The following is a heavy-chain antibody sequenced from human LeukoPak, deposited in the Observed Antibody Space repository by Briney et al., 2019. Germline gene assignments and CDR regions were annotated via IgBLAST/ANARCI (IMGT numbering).Heavy chain of an antibody. CDR2: IYYSGST. V-gene: IGHV4-59*12. D-gene: IGHD3-10*01. CDR1: GGSISSYY. Sequence: SETLSLTCTVSGGSISSYYWSWIRQPPGKGLEWIGYIYYSGSTNYNPSLKSRVTISVDTSKNQFSLKLSSVTAADTAVYYCARDSRLIYGSGSYYDLPFDYWGQGTLVTVSS. J-gene: IGHJ4*02. CDR3: ARDSRLIYGSGSYYDLPFDY.